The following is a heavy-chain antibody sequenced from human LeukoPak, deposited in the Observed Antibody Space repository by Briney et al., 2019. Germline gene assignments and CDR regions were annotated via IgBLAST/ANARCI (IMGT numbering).Heavy chain of an antibody. CDR1: GFTFSSYG. D-gene: IGHD3-22*01. V-gene: IGHV3-30*18. J-gene: IGHJ4*02. Sequence: GGSLRLSCAASGFTFSSYGMHWVRQAPGKGLEWVAVISYDGSNKYYADSVKGRFTISRDNSKNTLYLQMDSLRAEDTAVYYCAKGPSAYYYDSSYWGQGTLVTVSS. CDR3: AKGPSAYYYDSSY. CDR2: ISYDGSNK.